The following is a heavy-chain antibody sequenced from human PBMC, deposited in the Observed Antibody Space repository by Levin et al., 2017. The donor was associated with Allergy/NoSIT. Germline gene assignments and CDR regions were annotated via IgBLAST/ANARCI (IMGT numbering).Heavy chain of an antibody. D-gene: IGHD2-2*01. Sequence: GESLKISCAASGFIFSESAMTRARHAPGKGLEWVSSISASGASTYYADSAKGRFTISRDNSQNTVYLQMDSLRAEDTAIYYCAKDKHSSTQGWSDPWGQGTLVTVSS. CDR1: GFIFSESA. CDR2: ISASGAST. V-gene: IGHV3-23*01. CDR3: AKDKHSSTQGWSDP. J-gene: IGHJ5*02.